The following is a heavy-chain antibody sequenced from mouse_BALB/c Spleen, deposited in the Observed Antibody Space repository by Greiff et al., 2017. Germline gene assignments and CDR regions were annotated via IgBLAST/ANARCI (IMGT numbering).Heavy chain of an antibody. V-gene: IGHV1-63*02. CDR1: GYTFTNYW. Sequence: QVQLQQSGPELVRPGTSVKISCKASGYTFTNYWLGWVKQRPGHGLEWIGDIYPGGGYTNYNEKFKGKATLTADTSSSTAYMQLSSLTSEDSAVYFCARSSSYYGNYGGFAYWGQGTLVTVSA. CDR2: IYPGGGYT. CDR3: ARSSSYYGNYGGFAY. J-gene: IGHJ3*01. D-gene: IGHD2-10*01.